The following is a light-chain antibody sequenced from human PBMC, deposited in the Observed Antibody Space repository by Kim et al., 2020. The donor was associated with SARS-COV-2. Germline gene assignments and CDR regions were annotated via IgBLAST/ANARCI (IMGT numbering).Light chain of an antibody. CDR3: QVWDSSSDHLWV. CDR1: NLGSKS. CDR2: YDS. V-gene: IGLV3-21*04. J-gene: IGLJ3*02. Sequence: SYELTQPPSVSVAPGKTARITCGGNNLGSKSVHWYQQKPGQAPVLVIYYDSERPSGIPERFSGSNSGNTATLTISRVEAGDEADYYCQVWDSSSDHLWVF.